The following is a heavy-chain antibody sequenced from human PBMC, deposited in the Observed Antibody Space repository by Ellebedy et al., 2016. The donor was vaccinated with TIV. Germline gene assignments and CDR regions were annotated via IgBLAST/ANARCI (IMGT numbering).Heavy chain of an antibody. D-gene: IGHD3-22*01. V-gene: IGHV3-23*01. CDR1: GFTVSGNY. CDR2: ISADGANT. Sequence: GESLKISCAVSGFTVSGNYMSWVRQAPGKGLEWLSVISADGANTFHAESVKGRFTISRDNSKNTLYVQLNRLTTEDTAVYFCAKGSSSGFNYDRVGFEYWGQGTLVTVSS. CDR3: AKGSSSGFNYDRVGFEY. J-gene: IGHJ4*02.